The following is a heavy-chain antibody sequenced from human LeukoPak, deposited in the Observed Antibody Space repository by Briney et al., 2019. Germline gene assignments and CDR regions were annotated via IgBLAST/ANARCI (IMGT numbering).Heavy chain of an antibody. V-gene: IGHV3-66*01. CDR1: GFTVSSNY. CDR2: IYSGGST. Sequence: GGSLSLSCAASGFTVSSNYMSWVRQAPGKGLEWVSVIYSGGSTYYADSVKGRFTISRDNSKNTLYLQMNSLRAEDTAVYYCAREALTGYCSSTSCSYWGQGILVTVSS. CDR3: AREALTGYCSSTSCSY. J-gene: IGHJ4*02. D-gene: IGHD2-2*01.